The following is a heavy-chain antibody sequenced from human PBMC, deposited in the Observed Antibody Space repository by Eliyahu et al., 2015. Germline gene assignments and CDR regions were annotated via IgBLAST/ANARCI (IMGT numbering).Heavy chain of an antibody. CDR2: ISGSGGST. Sequence: EVQLVESGGGLVQPGGSLRLSCAAXGFXFSRYAMSWVRQAPGKGLEXVSAISGSGGSTYYADSVKGRFTISRDNSKNTLYLQMNSLRAEDTAVYYCAKADQVVVITSDYWGQGTLVTVSS. CDR3: AKADQVVVITSDY. CDR1: GFXFSRYA. J-gene: IGHJ4*02. D-gene: IGHD3-22*01. V-gene: IGHV3-23*04.